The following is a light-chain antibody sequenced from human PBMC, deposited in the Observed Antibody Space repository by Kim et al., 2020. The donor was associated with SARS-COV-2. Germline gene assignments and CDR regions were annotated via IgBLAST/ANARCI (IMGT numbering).Light chain of an antibody. Sequence: PGERATLSCRASQSVSSNLAWYQMKPGRAPRLLIYGASTRATGIPDRFSGSGSGTEFTLTISSLQSEDFALYYCHQYNDWPPGDTFGQGTKLEI. CDR1: QSVSSN. CDR2: GAS. CDR3: HQYNDWPPGDT. V-gene: IGKV3-15*01. J-gene: IGKJ2*01.